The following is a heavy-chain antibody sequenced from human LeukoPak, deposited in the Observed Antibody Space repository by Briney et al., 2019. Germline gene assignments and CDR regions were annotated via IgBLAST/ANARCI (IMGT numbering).Heavy chain of an antibody. D-gene: IGHD3-9*01. V-gene: IGHV4-4*07. CDR1: GGSISSYY. CDR2: IYTSGST. Sequence: SETLSLTCTVSGGSISSYYWSWIRQPAGKGLEWIGRIYTSGSTNYNPSLKSRVTMSVDTSKNQFSLKLSPVTAADTAVYYCARVRPHYDILTGYYLPYYYMDVWGKGTTVTVSS. J-gene: IGHJ6*03. CDR3: ARVRPHYDILTGYYLPYYYMDV.